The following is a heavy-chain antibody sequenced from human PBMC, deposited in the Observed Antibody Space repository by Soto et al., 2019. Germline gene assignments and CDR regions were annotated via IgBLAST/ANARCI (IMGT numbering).Heavy chain of an antibody. Sequence: SETLSLTCIVSGGSIGGYWWNWVRQPPGQGLEWISFINSSGIPGYNPSLKSRVTISVDTSKNQLSLKLSSMTAADTAIYFCARFCGDGDCFSKSLDXWGQVALFTVSX. CDR1: GGSIGGYW. CDR3: ARFCGDGDCFSKSLDX. V-gene: IGHV4-59*01. J-gene: IGHJ4*02. D-gene: IGHD2-21*01. CDR2: INSSGIP.